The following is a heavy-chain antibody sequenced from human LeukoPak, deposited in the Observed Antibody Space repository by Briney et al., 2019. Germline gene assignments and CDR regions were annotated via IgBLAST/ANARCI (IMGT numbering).Heavy chain of an antibody. Sequence: GGSLRLSCAASEFTFSNYGMHWVRQVPGKGLEWVAFTGYDGSNEHYADSVKGRFTISRDNSKNTLYLQMNSLRAEDTAVYYCALVATTTPFDYCGQGTLVTVSS. V-gene: IGHV3-30*02. D-gene: IGHD5-12*01. J-gene: IGHJ4*02. CDR1: EFTFSNYG. CDR2: TGYDGSNE. CDR3: ALVATTTPFDY.